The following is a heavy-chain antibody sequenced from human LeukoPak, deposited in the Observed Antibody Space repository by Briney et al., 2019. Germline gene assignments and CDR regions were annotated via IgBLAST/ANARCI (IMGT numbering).Heavy chain of an antibody. CDR3: AKTTDYFDN. CDR2: ISGSGGST. Sequence: GGSLRLPCSASGFTFSSYAMSWVRQAPGKGLEGVSAISGSGGSTYYADSVKGRFTISRDNSKNTLYLQMNSLRAENTAVYYCAKTTDYFDNWGQGTLVTVSS. J-gene: IGHJ4*02. V-gene: IGHV3-23*01. CDR1: GFTFSSYA. D-gene: IGHD1-1*01.